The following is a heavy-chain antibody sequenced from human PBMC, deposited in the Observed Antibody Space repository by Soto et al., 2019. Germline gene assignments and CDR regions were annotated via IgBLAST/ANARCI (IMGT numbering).Heavy chain of an antibody. J-gene: IGHJ6*02. Sequence: QVQLVQSGAEVKKPGSSVKVSCKASGGTFSSYAISWVRQAPGQGHERMGGSIPIFGTANYAQKYQGRVTITADESTITAYMELSSLRSEDTAVYYCARHYTASSSSYYYYGMDVWGQGTTVTVSS. CDR2: SIPIFGTA. CDR1: GGTFSSYA. D-gene: IGHD6-6*01. CDR3: ARHYTASSSSYYYYGMDV. V-gene: IGHV1-69*01.